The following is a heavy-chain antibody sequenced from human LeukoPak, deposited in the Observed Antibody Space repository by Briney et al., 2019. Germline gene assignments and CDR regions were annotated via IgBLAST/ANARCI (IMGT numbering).Heavy chain of an antibody. CDR1: GFTFSSYG. CDR2: IWYDGSNK. D-gene: IGHD3-10*01. J-gene: IGHJ6*02. V-gene: IGHV3-33*01. CDR3: ARDMVAVRGVIIQNYYSYYGMDV. Sequence: SGSSLRLSCAASGFTFSSYGMHWVRQAPGKGLEWVAVIWYDGSNKYYADSVKGRFTISRDNSKNTLYLQMNSLRAEDTAVYYCARDMVAVRGVIIQNYYSYYGMDVWGQGTTVTVSS.